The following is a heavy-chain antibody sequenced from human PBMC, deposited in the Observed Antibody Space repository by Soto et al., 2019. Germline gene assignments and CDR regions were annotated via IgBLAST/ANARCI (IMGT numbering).Heavy chain of an antibody. Sequence: GESLKISCKGSGYSFTSYWIGWVRQMPGKGLEWMGIIYPGDSDTRYSPSFQGQVTISADKAIGTAYLQWSSLKASDTAMYYCARGYCSSTSCPNYFDYWGQGTLVTVSS. CDR1: GYSFTSYW. V-gene: IGHV5-51*01. J-gene: IGHJ4*02. CDR3: ARGYCSSTSCPNYFDY. D-gene: IGHD2-2*01. CDR2: IYPGDSDT.